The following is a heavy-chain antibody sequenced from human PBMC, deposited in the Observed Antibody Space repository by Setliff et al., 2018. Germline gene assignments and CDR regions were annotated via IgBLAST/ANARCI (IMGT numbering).Heavy chain of an antibody. J-gene: IGHJ4*02. D-gene: IGHD3-3*01. CDR1: GFTFTNYA. V-gene: IGHV3-23*01. CDR2: ISGSGGST. CDR3: ATLSKDLNY. Sequence: GGSLRLSCTASGFTFTNYAMSWVRQAPGKGLEWVSAISGSGGSTYYADSVKGRFTISRDNSKNTLYLQMNSLTAEDTAMYYCATLSKDLNYWGQGTLVTVSS.